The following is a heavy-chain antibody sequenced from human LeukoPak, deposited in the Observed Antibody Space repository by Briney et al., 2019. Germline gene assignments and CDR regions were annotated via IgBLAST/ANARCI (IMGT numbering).Heavy chain of an antibody. D-gene: IGHD3-22*01. CDR1: GYTFTGYY. Sequence: ASVKVSCKASGYTFTGYYMHWVRQARGQGLEWMGWMNPNSGNTGYAQKFQGRVTMTRNTSISTAYMELSSLRSEDTAVYYCARDLNRFNYYDSSGQGDYWGQGTLVTVSS. CDR3: ARDLNRFNYYDSSGQGDY. CDR2: MNPNSGNT. J-gene: IGHJ4*02. V-gene: IGHV1-8*02.